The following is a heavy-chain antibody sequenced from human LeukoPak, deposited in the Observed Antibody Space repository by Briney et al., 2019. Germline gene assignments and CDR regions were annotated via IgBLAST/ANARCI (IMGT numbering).Heavy chain of an antibody. D-gene: IGHD2-21*02. CDR2: INGDGSWT. CDR1: GFTLSSSW. CDR3: ARSAYCGANCHYYFDY. J-gene: IGHJ4*02. V-gene: IGHV3-74*01. Sequence: GGSLRLSCAASGFTLSSSWMHWVRQVPGEGLVWVSRINGDGSWTIYADSVKGRFTVSRDNGKNTMYLQMNSLRAEDTAVYYCARSAYCGANCHYYFDYWGQGALVIVSS.